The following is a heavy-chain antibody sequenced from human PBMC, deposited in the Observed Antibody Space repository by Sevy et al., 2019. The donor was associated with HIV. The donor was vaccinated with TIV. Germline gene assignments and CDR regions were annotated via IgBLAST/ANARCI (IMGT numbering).Heavy chain of an antibody. CDR3: ARGSIAAINWFDP. CDR2: MNPNSGNT. V-gene: IGHV1-8*01. J-gene: IGHJ5*02. D-gene: IGHD6-25*01. Sequence: ASVKVSCKASGYTFTSYDINWVRQATGQGLEWMGWMNPNSGNTGYAQKSQGRVTMTRNTSISTAYMELSSLRSEDTAVYYCARGSIAAINWFDPWGQGTLVTVSS. CDR1: GYTFTSYD.